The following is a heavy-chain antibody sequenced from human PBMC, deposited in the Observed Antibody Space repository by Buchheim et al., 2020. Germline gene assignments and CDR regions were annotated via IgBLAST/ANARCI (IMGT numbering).Heavy chain of an antibody. CDR3: ARSFSAYSPFDY. CDR2: ISSSGTYT. Sequence: QVQLVESGGGLVRPGGSLRLSCAASGFTFSDYYMSWIRQAPGKGLEWLSKISSSGTYTNYADSVKGRFTIHRDNAKNSLYLQMNSLRAEDSAVYYCARSFSAYSPFDYWGQGTL. J-gene: IGHJ4*02. D-gene: IGHD2/OR15-2a*01. CDR1: GFTFSDYY. V-gene: IGHV3-11*06.